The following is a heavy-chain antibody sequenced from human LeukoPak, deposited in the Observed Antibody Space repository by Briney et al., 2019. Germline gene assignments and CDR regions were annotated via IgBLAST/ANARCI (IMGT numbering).Heavy chain of an antibody. Sequence: GGSLRLSCAASGFTFSSYAMHWVRQAPGKRLEWVAVISYDGSNKYYADSVKGRFTISRDNSKNTLYLQMNSLRAEDTAVYYCARDYSSSSRYFDYWGQGTLVTVSS. V-gene: IGHV3-30*04. CDR3: ARDYSSSSRYFDY. CDR2: ISYDGSNK. J-gene: IGHJ4*02. D-gene: IGHD6-6*01. CDR1: GFTFSSYA.